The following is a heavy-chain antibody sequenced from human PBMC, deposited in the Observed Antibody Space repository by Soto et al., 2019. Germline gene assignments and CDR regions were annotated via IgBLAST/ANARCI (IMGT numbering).Heavy chain of an antibody. D-gene: IGHD2-21*01. Sequence: LRLSCAASGFTFSSYGMHWVRQAPGKGLEWVAVIWYDGSNKYYADSVKGRFTISRDNSKNTLYLQMNSLRAEDTAVYYCARDYISIRAPDAFDIWGQGTMVT. CDR2: IWYDGSNK. CDR1: GFTFSSYG. J-gene: IGHJ3*02. V-gene: IGHV3-33*01. CDR3: ARDYISIRAPDAFDI.